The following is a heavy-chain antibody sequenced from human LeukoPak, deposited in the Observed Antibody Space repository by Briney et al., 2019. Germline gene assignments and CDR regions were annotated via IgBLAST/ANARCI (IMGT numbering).Heavy chain of an antibody. Sequence: GASVKVSCKASGGTFSSYAISWVRQAPGQGLEWMGRIIPILGIANYAQKFQGRVTITADKSTSTAYMKLSSLRSEDTAVYYCARDGYCSGGSCYGNYYYYGMDVWGQGTTVTVSS. D-gene: IGHD2-15*01. J-gene: IGHJ6*02. CDR2: IIPILGIA. V-gene: IGHV1-69*04. CDR3: ARDGYCSGGSCYGNYYYYGMDV. CDR1: GGTFSSYA.